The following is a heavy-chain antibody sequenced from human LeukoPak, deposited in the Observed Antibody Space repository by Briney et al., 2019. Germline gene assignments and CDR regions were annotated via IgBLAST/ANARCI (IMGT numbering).Heavy chain of an antibody. Sequence: PSETLSLTCAVYGGSFSGYYWSWIRQPPGKGLEWIGEINHSGSTNYNPSLKSRVTISVDTSKNQFSLQLSSVTAADTAVFYCAREKTGIFDYWGQGTLVTVSS. CDR3: AREKTGIFDY. D-gene: IGHD1-1*01. J-gene: IGHJ4*02. CDR2: INHSGST. V-gene: IGHV4-34*01. CDR1: GGSFSGYY.